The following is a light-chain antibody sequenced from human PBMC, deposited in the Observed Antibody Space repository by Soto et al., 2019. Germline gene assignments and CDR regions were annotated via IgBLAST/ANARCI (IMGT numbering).Light chain of an antibody. CDR2: KVS. CDR3: MRT. CDR1: QSLVYSDGNTY. Sequence: DVVMTQSPLSLPVTLGQPASISCRSSQSLVYSDGNTYLNWFQQRPGQSPRRLIYKVSNRDSGVPDRFGGSGSGTDFTLKISRVEAEDVGVYYCMRTFGPGTKVDIK. V-gene: IGKV2-30*01. J-gene: IGKJ3*01.